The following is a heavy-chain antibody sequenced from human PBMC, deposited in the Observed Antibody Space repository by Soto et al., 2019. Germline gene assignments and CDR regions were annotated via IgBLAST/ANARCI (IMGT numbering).Heavy chain of an antibody. Sequence: EVQLLESGGGLVQPGGSLRLSCAASGFTFSSYAMSWVRQAPGKGLEWVSAISGSGGSTYYADSVKGRFTISRDNSKNTLYLQMNSLRAEDTAVYYCAKNLRWFGELSPVYYGMDVWGQGTTVTVSS. CDR2: ISGSGGST. V-gene: IGHV3-23*01. CDR3: AKNLRWFGELSPVYYGMDV. J-gene: IGHJ6*02. D-gene: IGHD3-10*01. CDR1: GFTFSSYA.